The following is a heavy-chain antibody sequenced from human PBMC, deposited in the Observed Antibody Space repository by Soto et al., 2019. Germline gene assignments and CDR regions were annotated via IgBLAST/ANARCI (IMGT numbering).Heavy chain of an antibody. CDR3: ATDGPSNSGNLYAFDI. J-gene: IGHJ3*02. V-gene: IGHV1-18*04. Sequence: ASVKVSCKASGYTLTNYGVTWVRQAPGQGLEWLGRVTPYKADTNSAQNLQGRVTMATDTSTNTAYLEMRSLRSDDTAVYFCATDGPSNSGNLYAFDIWGQGTMVTVSS. CDR2: VTPYKADT. CDR1: GYTLTNYG. D-gene: IGHD5-12*01.